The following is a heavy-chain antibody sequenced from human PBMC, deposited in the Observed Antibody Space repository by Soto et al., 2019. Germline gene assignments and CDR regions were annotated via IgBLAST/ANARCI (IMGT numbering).Heavy chain of an antibody. J-gene: IGHJ3*02. Sequence: QVQLVQSGAEVKKPGSSVKVSWKASGGTFSSYAISWVRQAPGQGLEWVGGIIPIFGTANYAQKFQGRVTITADESTSTAYMELSSLRSEDTAVYYCARQTTVVTHEAFDIWGQGTMVTVSS. CDR1: GGTFSSYA. V-gene: IGHV1-69*01. CDR2: IIPIFGTA. CDR3: ARQTTVVTHEAFDI. D-gene: IGHD4-17*01.